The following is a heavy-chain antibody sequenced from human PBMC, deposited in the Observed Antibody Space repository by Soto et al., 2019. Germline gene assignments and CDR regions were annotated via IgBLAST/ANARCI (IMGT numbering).Heavy chain of an antibody. D-gene: IGHD2-2*02. J-gene: IGHJ6*02. CDR3: ARDLKPIWPIPYGMDV. V-gene: IGHV1-18*04. CDR2: ISVYNGNT. CDR1: GYTFTSYG. Sequence: QVQQVQSGAEVKKPGASVKVSCKASGYTFTSYGISWVRQAPGQGLEWMGWISVYNGNTNYAQKFQGRVTMTTDTSTSTAYMELRTLRYDDTAVYYCARDLKPIWPIPYGMDVWGQGTTVTVSS.